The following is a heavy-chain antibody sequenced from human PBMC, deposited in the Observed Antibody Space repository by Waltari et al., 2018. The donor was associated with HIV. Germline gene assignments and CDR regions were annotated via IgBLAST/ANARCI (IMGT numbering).Heavy chain of an antibody. CDR2: ISSSGSDI. V-gene: IGHV3-21*04. D-gene: IGHD2-15*01. J-gene: IGHJ4*02. CDR3: ARDSCGGGSCSRRLDF. CDR1: RFTFSTYS. Sequence: EVQLVESGGGLVKPGWSLRLSCAASRFTFSTYSMNWVRQDPGKGLEWVSSISSSGSDIYYADSVKGRFTISRDNARNSMYLQMNSLRAEDTAIYYCARDSCGGGSCSRRLDFWGQGTLVTVSS.